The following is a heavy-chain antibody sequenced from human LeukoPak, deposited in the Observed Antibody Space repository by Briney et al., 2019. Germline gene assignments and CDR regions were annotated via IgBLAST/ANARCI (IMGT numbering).Heavy chain of an antibody. D-gene: IGHD3-22*01. CDR1: GYTFTGYF. CDR2: INPKSGGT. J-gene: IGHJ4*02. CDR3: ARVAGIDYYDSSGYPDY. V-gene: IGHV1-2*02. Sequence: ASVKVSCKASGYTFTGYFIHWVRQAPGQGREWMGWINPKSGGTNYAQKFQGRVTMTRDTSISTAYMELSRLTSDDTAVYYCARVAGIDYYDSSGYPDYWGQGTLVTVSS.